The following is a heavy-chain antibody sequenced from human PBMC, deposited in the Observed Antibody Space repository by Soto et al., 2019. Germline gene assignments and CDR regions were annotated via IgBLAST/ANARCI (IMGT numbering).Heavy chain of an antibody. CDR1: GGTFSSYA. D-gene: IGHD1-26*01. Sequence: QVQLVQSGSEVKKPGSSVKVSCKASGGTFSSYAISWVRQAPGQGLEWMGGIIPIFGKANYAEKFQGRVTITADDSKSTAYMELSSLRSEDTAVYYCARWEPRRDAFDIWGQGTMVTVSS. V-gene: IGHV1-69*01. J-gene: IGHJ3*02. CDR2: IIPIFGKA. CDR3: ARWEPRRDAFDI.